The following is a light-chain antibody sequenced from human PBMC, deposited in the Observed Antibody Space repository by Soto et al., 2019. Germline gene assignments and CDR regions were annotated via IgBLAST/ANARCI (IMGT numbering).Light chain of an antibody. CDR1: RSDMGSYNL. J-gene: IGLJ1*01. V-gene: IGLV2-23*01. Sequence: LTQPASVSGTPAESITMLCNGSRSDMGSYNLVSWYQQYPGKAPKLVIFEGHKRPSDISDRFSGSKSAYTASLTISGLQPDDEADYYCCSYAGADSAPYVLGTGTKVTVL. CDR2: EGH. CDR3: CSYAGADSAPYV.